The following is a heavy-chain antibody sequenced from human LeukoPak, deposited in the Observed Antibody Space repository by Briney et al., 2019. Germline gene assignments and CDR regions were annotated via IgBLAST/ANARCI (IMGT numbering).Heavy chain of an antibody. CDR1: GFTLDDYA. CDR2: ISWNSGSI. D-gene: IGHD1-26*01. V-gene: IGHV3-9*01. CDR3: AKDIFEEDSGSQMDY. Sequence: GGSLRLSCAASGFTLDDYAMHWVRQAPGKGLEWVSGISWNSGSIGYADSVKGRFTISRDYAKNSLYLQMNSLRAEDTALYYCAKDIFEEDSGSQMDYWGQGTLVTVSS. J-gene: IGHJ4*02.